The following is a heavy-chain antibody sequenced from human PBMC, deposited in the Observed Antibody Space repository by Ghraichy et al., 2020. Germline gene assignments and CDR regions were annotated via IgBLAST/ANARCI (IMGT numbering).Heavy chain of an antibody. CDR2: IYYSGST. V-gene: IGHV4-59*01. J-gene: IGHJ4*02. CDR3: ARAVYYYDSSGRSYYFDY. D-gene: IGHD3-22*01. CDR1: GGSISSYY. Sequence: SETLSLTCTVSGGSISSYYWSWIRQPPGKGLEWIGYIYYSGSTNYNPSLKSRVTISVDTSKNQFSLKLSSVTAADTAVYYCARAVYYYDSSGRSYYFDYWGQGTLVTVSS.